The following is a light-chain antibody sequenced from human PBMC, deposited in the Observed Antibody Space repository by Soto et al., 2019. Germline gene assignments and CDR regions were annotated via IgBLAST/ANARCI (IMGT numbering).Light chain of an antibody. CDR3: QQYFSTPRT. CDR2: WAS. V-gene: IGKV4-1*01. CDR1: QSVLYSSNNKDY. J-gene: IGKJ1*01. Sequence: DIVMTQSPDSLAVALGERATINCKSSQSVLYSSNNKDYLAWYHQKPGQPPKLLIYWASTRDSGVTDRFSGSGSGTDFTLTISSLQAEDVAVYYCQQYFSTPRTFGQGTKVDIK.